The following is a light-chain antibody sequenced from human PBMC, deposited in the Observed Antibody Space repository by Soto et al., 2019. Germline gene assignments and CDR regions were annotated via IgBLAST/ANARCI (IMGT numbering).Light chain of an antibody. CDR2: GAS. CDR1: QSVSSN. V-gene: IGKV3-15*01. J-gene: IGKJ4*01. CDR3: QQYNDRPPLT. Sequence: GARATLSCRGSQSVSSNLAWYQQKPGQAPRLLIYGASTRATGIPARFSGSGSGTEFTLTISSLQSEDFAVYYCQQYNDRPPLTFGGGTKVDIK.